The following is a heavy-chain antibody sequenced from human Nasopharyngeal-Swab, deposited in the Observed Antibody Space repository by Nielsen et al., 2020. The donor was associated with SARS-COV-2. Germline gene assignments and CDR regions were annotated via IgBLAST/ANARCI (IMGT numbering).Heavy chain of an antibody. J-gene: IGHJ4*02. CDR3: ARAIYCSSTSCFLFDY. CDR2: ISSSSSTI. D-gene: IGHD2-2*01. V-gene: IGHV3-48*01. Sequence: GESLKISCAASRFTFSNYSMNWVRQAPGKGLEWVSNISSSSSTIFYADSVKGRFTISRDNSKNTLYLQMNSLRAEDTAVYYCARAIYCSSTSCFLFDYWGQGTLVTVSS. CDR1: RFTFSNYS.